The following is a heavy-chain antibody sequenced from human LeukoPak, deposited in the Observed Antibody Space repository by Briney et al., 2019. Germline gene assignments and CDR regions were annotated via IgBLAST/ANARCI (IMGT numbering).Heavy chain of an antibody. V-gene: IGHV4-30-4*08. D-gene: IGHD3-3*01. Sequence: PSQTLSLTCTVSGGSISSGDYYWSWIRQPPGKGLEWIGYIYYSGCTYYNPSLKSRVTISVDTSKNQFSLKLSSVTAADTAVYYCARDEKTYYDFWSGNIPGAFDIWGQGTMVTVSS. CDR1: GGSISSGDYY. CDR3: ARDEKTYYDFWSGNIPGAFDI. J-gene: IGHJ3*02. CDR2: IYYSGCT.